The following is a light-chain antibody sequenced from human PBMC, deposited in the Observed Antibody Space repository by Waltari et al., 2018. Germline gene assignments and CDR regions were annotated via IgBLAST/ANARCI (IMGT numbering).Light chain of an antibody. V-gene: IGKV3-11*01. Sequence: EIVLTQSPATLSLSPGERATLSFRASQTVTSYLAWYQQKPGQAPRLFIYNASNRANGIPARFSGSGSGTDFTLTISSLEPEDFAVYYCQQRSDWQFGQGTKVEIK. CDR1: QTVTSY. CDR2: NAS. CDR3: QQRSDWQ. J-gene: IGKJ1*01.